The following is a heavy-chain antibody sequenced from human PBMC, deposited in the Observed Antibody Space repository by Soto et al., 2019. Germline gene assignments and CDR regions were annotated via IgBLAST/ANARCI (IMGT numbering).Heavy chain of an antibody. CDR2: IWYDGSNK. CDR3: VRGLSSGWPELYYFDY. J-gene: IGHJ4*02. V-gene: IGHV3-33*01. Sequence: QVQLVESGGGVVQPGRSLRLSCAASGFTFSTYGMHWVRQAPGKRLEWVAVIWYDGSNKYYPDSVRGRFTISRDNSKNALYLQMNSLRADDTAVYYCVRGLSSGWPELYYFDYWGQGTLVTVSS. CDR1: GFTFSTYG. D-gene: IGHD6-19*01.